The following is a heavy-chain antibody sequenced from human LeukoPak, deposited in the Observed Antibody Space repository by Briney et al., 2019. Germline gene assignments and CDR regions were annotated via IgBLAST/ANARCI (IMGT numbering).Heavy chain of an antibody. D-gene: IGHD1-14*01. V-gene: IGHV1-69*05. CDR1: GGTFSSYA. J-gene: IGHJ1*01. Sequence: SVKVSCKASGGTFSSYAISWVRQAPGQGLEWMGRIIPIFGTANYAQKFQGRVTITTDESTSTAYMELSSLRPEDTAVYYCASTHRGYFQHWGQGTLVTVSS. CDR2: IIPIFGTA. CDR3: ASTHRGYFQH.